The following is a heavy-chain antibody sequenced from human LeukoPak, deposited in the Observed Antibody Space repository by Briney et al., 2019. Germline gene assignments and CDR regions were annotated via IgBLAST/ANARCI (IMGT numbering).Heavy chain of an antibody. D-gene: IGHD5-24*01. V-gene: IGHV4-38-2*02. CDR3: ARFRDEAAFDI. J-gene: IGHJ3*02. Sequence: PSETLSLTCTVSGYSISSGYYWGWIRQPPGKGLEWIGSIYHSGSTYYNPSLKSRVTISVDTSKNQFSLELSSVTAADTAVYYCARFRDEAAFDIWGQGTMVTASS. CDR1: GYSISSGYY. CDR2: IYHSGST.